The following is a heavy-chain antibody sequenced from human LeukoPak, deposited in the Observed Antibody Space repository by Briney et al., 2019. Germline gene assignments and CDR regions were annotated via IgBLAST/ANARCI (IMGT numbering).Heavy chain of an antibody. Sequence: GGSLRLSCAASGFTFSSYSMNWVRQAPGKGLEWVSSISSSSSYIYYADSVKGRFTISRDNAKNSLYLRMNSLRAEDTAVYYCARFKIFGVVTVFDPWGQGTLVTVSS. J-gene: IGHJ5*02. CDR1: GFTFSSYS. CDR3: ARFKIFGVVTVFDP. CDR2: ISSSSSYI. V-gene: IGHV3-21*01. D-gene: IGHD3-3*01.